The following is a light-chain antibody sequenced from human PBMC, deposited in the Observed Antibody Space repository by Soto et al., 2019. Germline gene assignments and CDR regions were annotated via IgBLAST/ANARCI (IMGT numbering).Light chain of an antibody. Sequence: EIMMTQSPVTLSVSPGERATLSCRASQSVNSNLAWYQQKPGQAPRLLIYGASTRATGIPASFIGNGSGTEFTLTASSLQPEDFAVYYCQQRSNWLFXPGTKVDIK. J-gene: IGKJ3*01. CDR3: QQRSNWL. CDR1: QSVNSN. CDR2: GAS. V-gene: IGKV3-15*01.